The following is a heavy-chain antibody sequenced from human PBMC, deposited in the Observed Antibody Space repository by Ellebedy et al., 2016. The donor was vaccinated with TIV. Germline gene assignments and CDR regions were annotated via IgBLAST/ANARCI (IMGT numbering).Heavy chain of an antibody. CDR3: ASTIVGANDY. D-gene: IGHD1-26*01. Sequence: GESLKISCAASGFTFSSDAMHWVRQAPGKGLEWVAVFSYDGSNKYYADSVKGRFTISRDNSKNTLYLQMKSLRAEETAVYYCASTIVGANDYWGQGTLVTVSS. V-gene: IGHV3-30-3*01. J-gene: IGHJ4*02. CDR1: GFTFSSDA. CDR2: FSYDGSNK.